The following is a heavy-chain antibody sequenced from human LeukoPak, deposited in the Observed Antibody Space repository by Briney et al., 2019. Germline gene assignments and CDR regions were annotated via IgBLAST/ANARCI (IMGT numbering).Heavy chain of an antibody. CDR3: AREPDYGDYFDY. CDR2: ISSSGSII. Sequence: GGSLRLSCAASGFTFSDYYMSWIRQAPGKGLEWVSHISSSGSIIYYADSVKGRFTISRDNAKNSLYLQMNSLRAEDTAVYYCAREPDYGDYFDYWGQGTLVTVSS. CDR1: GFTFSDYY. J-gene: IGHJ4*02. D-gene: IGHD4-17*01. V-gene: IGHV3-11*01.